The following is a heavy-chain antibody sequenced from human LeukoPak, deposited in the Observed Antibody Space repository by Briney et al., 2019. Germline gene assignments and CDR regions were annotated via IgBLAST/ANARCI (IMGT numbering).Heavy chain of an antibody. CDR3: ARDDPRTAPDP. D-gene: IGHD5-18*01. Sequence: SETLSLTCTVSGGSISSSSYYWGWIRQPPGKGLEWIGSIYYSGSTYYNPSLKSRVTISVDTSKNQFSLKLSSVTAADTAVYYCARDDPRTAPDPWGQGTLVTVSS. V-gene: IGHV4-39*07. J-gene: IGHJ5*02. CDR2: IYYSGST. CDR1: GGSISSSSYY.